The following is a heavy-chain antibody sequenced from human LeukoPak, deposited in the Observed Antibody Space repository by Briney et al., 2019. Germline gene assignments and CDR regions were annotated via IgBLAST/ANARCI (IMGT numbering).Heavy chain of an antibody. CDR1: GFTFSNYW. D-gene: IGHD1-14*01. V-gene: IGHV3-74*01. CDR2: IKGDGSHT. Sequence: GGSLRLSCAASGFTFSNYWMHWVRQAPGKGLVWVSRIKGDGSHTIYADSVKGRFAISRDNAKNTLYLQMKSLRDEDTAVYYCVRDWDHFDFDSWGQGTLVTVSS. J-gene: IGHJ5*01. CDR3: VRDWDHFDFDS.